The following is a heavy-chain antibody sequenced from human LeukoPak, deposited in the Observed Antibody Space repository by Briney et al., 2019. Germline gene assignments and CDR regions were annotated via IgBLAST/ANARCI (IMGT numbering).Heavy chain of an antibody. CDR2: ISGSGGST. CDR3: AKGEYQLLFGY. CDR1: GFTFSSYA. J-gene: IGHJ4*02. Sequence: GGSLRLSCAASGFTFSSYAMSWVRQAPGKGLEWVSAISGSGGSTYHADSVKGRFTISRDNSKNTLYLQMNSLRAEDTAVYYCAKGEYQLLFGYWGQGTLVTVSS. V-gene: IGHV3-23*01. D-gene: IGHD2-2*01.